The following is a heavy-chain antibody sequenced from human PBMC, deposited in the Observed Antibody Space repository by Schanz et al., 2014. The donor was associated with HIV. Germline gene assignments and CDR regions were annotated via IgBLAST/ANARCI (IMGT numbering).Heavy chain of an antibody. CDR1: GFTFSSYS. D-gene: IGHD4-17*01. V-gene: IGHV3-48*01. J-gene: IGHJ6*02. Sequence: EVQLVESGGGLVQPGGSLRLSCAASGFTFSSYSMNWVRQAPGKGLEWVSYISSSSSTIYYADSVKGRFTISRDNAKNSLYLQMNSLRAEDTAVYYCAKSRGDSWPYGMDVWGQGTTVTVSS. CDR2: ISSSSSTI. CDR3: AKSRGDSWPYGMDV.